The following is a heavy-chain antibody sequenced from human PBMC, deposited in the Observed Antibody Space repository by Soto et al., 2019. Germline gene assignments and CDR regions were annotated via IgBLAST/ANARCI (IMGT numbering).Heavy chain of an antibody. CDR1: GGSISSGGYY. J-gene: IGHJ4*02. Sequence: SETLSLTCSVSGGSISSGGYYWSWIRQHPGTGLAWIGYISYSGTTYYNPSLRSRLIISVDTSKNQFSLKLSSVTAADTAVYYCAREGPNYYDSSGYYYYFDYWGQGTLVTVSS. D-gene: IGHD3-22*01. V-gene: IGHV4-31*03. CDR2: ISYSGTT. CDR3: AREGPNYYDSSGYYYYFDY.